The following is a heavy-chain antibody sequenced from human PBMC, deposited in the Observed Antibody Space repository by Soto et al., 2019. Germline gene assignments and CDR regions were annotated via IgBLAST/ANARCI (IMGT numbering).Heavy chain of an antibody. V-gene: IGHV1-69*13. D-gene: IGHD4-17*01. CDR3: ATPGGYGDYGWFDP. J-gene: IGHJ5*02. CDR1: GGTFSSYA. CDR2: IIPIFGTA. Sequence: ASVKVSCKASGGTFSSYAISWVRQAPGQGLEWMGGIIPIFGTANYAQKFQGRVTITADESTSTAYMELSSLRSEDTAVYYCATPGGYGDYGWFDPWGQGTLVTVSS.